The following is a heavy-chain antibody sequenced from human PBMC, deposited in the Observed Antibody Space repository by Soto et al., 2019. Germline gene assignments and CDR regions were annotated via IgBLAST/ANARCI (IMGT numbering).Heavy chain of an antibody. V-gene: IGHV3-53*01. CDR1: GLSVSTNY. CDR3: ARDQVLTKDRSGYYWAVLDC. CDR2: IYTNGRT. J-gene: IGHJ4*01. D-gene: IGHD3-22*01. Sequence: GGSLRLSCDASGLSVSTNYMSWVRQAPGKGLEWVSVIYTNGRTYYADSVKGRFSISRDDSKNTVYLQMNSLRAEDTAIYYCARDQVLTKDRSGYYWAVLDCWGQGTPVTVSS.